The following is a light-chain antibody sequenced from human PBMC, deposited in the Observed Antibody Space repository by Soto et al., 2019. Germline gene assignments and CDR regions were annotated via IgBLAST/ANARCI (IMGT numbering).Light chain of an antibody. Sequence: EIVLTQSPGTLSLSPGERATLSCRASQSVSSSYLAWHQQKPGQAPRLLIYGASSRATGIPDRFSGSGSGTAFSLTISRLEPEDFAVYYCQQYGSSPPLTFGGGTKVEIK. CDR3: QQYGSSPPLT. J-gene: IGKJ4*01. V-gene: IGKV3-20*01. CDR1: QSVSSSY. CDR2: GAS.